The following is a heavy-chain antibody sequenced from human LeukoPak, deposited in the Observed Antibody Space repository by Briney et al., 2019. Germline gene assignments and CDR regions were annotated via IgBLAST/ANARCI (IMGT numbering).Heavy chain of an antibody. CDR1: GGSISSGGYS. CDR2: IYHSGST. CDR3: ARVSASGRRYYYYGMDV. Sequence: SETLSLTCAVSGGSISSGGYSWSWIRQPPGKGLEWIGYIYHSGSTYYNPSLKSRVTISVDRSKNQFSLKLSSVTAADTAVYYCARVSASGRRYYYYGMDVWGQGTTVTVSS. J-gene: IGHJ6*02. V-gene: IGHV4-30-2*01. D-gene: IGHD3-10*01.